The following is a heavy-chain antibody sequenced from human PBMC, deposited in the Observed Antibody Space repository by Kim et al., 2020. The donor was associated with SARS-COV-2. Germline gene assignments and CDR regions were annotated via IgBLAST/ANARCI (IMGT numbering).Heavy chain of an antibody. D-gene: IGHD3-3*01. CDR2: ISSSSSTI. V-gene: IGHV3-48*02. J-gene: IGHJ6*02. CDR1: GFTFSSYN. Sequence: GGSLRLSCAASGFTFSSYNMNWVRQAPGKGLEWVSYISSSSSTIYYADSVKGRFTISRDNAKNSLYLQMNSLRDEDTAVYYCARNGHDLWSGYPTYYYGMDVGGQGTTVTVSS. CDR3: ARNGHDLWSGYPTYYYGMDV.